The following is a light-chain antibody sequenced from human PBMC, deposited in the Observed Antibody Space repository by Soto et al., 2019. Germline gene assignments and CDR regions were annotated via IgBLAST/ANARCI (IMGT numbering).Light chain of an antibody. Sequence: DIVLTQSPATLSLSPGERATLSCRASQSVSSYLAWYQQKPGQAPRLLIYDASNRASGIPARFSGSGSGTDFTLTISSLVPEDFAVYYCQQRSDWPSTFGGGTKVEIK. CDR1: QSVSSY. CDR2: DAS. V-gene: IGKV3-11*01. J-gene: IGKJ4*01. CDR3: QQRSDWPST.